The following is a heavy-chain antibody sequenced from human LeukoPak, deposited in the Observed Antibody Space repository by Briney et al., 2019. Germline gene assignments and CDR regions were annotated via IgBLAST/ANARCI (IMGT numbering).Heavy chain of an antibody. V-gene: IGHV3-9*01. D-gene: IGHD3-22*01. CDR2: VSWNSGSI. CDR1: GFTFDDYA. CDR3: ARAVPHYDSSGYYWPGAFDI. J-gene: IGHJ3*02. Sequence: PGGSLRLSCAASGFTFDDYAMHWVRQAPGKGLEWVSGVSWNSGSIGYADSVKGRFTISRDNSKNTLYLQMNSLRAEDTAVYYCARAVPHYDSSGYYWPGAFDIWGQGTMVTVSS.